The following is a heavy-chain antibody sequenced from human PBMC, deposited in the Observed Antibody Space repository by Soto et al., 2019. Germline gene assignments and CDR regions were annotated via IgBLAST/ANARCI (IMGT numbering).Heavy chain of an antibody. CDR2: IHNTGST. D-gene: IGHD3-22*01. CDR1: GGSISNYY. J-gene: IGHJ5*02. CDR3: ARFYDSSGSNWFDP. V-gene: IGHV4-59*01. Sequence: NPSETLSLTCTVSGGSISNYYCNWIRQPPGKGLEWIGYIHNTGSTNYNPSLTSRVTMSLDTSKNQFSLKLSSVTAADTAVYYCARFYDSSGSNWFDPWGQGTLVTVSS.